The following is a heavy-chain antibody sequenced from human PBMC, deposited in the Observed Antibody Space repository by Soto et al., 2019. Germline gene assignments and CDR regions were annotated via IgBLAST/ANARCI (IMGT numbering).Heavy chain of an antibody. V-gene: IGHV3-23*01. CDR2: ISGSGGST. Sequence: EVQLLESGGGLVQPGGSLRLSCAASGFTFSSYAMSWVRQAPGTGLEWVSAISGSGGSTYYADSVTGRFTISRDNSKSALYLQMNSLRAEDTAVYYCAKGGRWLAQYYFDYWGQGSLVTVSS. CDR3: AKGGRWLAQYYFDY. J-gene: IGHJ4*02. CDR1: GFTFSSYA. D-gene: IGHD6-19*01.